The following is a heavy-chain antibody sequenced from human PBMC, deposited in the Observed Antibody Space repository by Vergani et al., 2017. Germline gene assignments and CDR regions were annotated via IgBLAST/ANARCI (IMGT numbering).Heavy chain of an antibody. D-gene: IGHD5-24*01. CDR1: GYTFTSYY. Sequence: QVQLVQSGAEVKKPGASVKVSCKASGYTFTSYYMHWVRQAPGQGLEWMGIINPSVGTTSYAHKFQGRVTMTRDTSTSTVYMELSSLRSEDTAVYYCARDATMATEYSWFDPWGQGTLVTVSS. CDR2: INPSVGTT. J-gene: IGHJ5*02. CDR3: ARDATMATEYSWFDP. V-gene: IGHV1-46*03.